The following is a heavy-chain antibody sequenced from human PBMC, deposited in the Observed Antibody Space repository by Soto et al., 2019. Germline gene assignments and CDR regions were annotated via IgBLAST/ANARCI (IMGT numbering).Heavy chain of an antibody. D-gene: IGHD3-22*01. CDR3: ATGGERDYYDPSGWR. Sequence: QVQLVQSGAEVKKPGSSVKVSCKASGGTFSNYALDWVRQAPGQGLEWMGGIIPTFGTVRHVQNFQGRVTFTADESTATAYMELSSLKYEDTAMYYCATGGERDYYDPSGWRWGQATLVTVST. J-gene: IGHJ4*01. CDR1: GGTFSNYA. CDR2: IIPTFGTV. V-gene: IGHV1-69*12.